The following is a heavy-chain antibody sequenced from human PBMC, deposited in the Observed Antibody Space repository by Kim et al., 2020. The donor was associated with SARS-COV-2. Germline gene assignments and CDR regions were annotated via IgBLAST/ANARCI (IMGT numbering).Heavy chain of an antibody. D-gene: IGHD3-9*01. CDR3: ARESGSTYYDVLTGYYHAFDI. J-gene: IGHJ3*02. CDR2: INTNTGNP. CDR1: GYTFTRYA. V-gene: IGHV7-4-1*02. Sequence: ASVKVSCKASGYTFTRYAMNWVRQAPGQGLEWMGWINTNTGNPTYAQGFTGRFVFSLDTSVSTAYLQISSLKAEDTAVYYCARESGSTYYDVLTGYYHAFDIWGQGTMLTVSS.